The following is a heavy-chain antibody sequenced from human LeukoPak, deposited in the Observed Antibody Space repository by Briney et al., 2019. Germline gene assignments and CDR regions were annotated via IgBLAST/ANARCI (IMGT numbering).Heavy chain of an antibody. Sequence: ASVKVSCKASGYTFTGYYMHWVRQAPGQGLERMGWINPNSGGTNYAQKFQGRVTMTRDTSISTAYMELSRLRSDDTAVYYCARVNYDSSGYYPVGFDYWGQGTLVTVSS. J-gene: IGHJ4*02. CDR2: INPNSGGT. CDR1: GYTFTGYY. V-gene: IGHV1-2*02. CDR3: ARVNYDSSGYYPVGFDY. D-gene: IGHD3-22*01.